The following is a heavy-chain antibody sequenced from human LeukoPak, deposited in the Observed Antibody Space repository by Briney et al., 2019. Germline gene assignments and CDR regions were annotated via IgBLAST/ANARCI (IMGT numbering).Heavy chain of an antibody. CDR1: GFTFSNYW. CDR2: IKQDGSEK. J-gene: IGHJ4*02. V-gene: IGHV3-7*01. CDR3: ARERGGFCSSTNCRGSFDY. Sequence: GGSLRLSCAASGFTFSNYWMSWVRQAPGKGLEWVANIKQDGSEKYYVDSVKGRFTISRDNAKNSLYVQMNSLRAEDTAVYYCARERGGFCSSTNCRGSFDYWGQGTPVTVSS. D-gene: IGHD2-2*01.